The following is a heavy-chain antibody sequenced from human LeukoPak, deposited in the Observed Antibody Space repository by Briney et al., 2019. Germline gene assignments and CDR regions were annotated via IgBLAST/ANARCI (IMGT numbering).Heavy chain of an antibody. CDR3: ARTNPQRGYFDY. CDR2: ISPYNGDT. Sequence: ASVKVSCKSSGYTFTSYGISWVRQAPGQGLEWMTWISPYNGDTKYSQNFQGRVTMTTDTSTTTAYMELRGLRSDDTAVYYCARTNPQRGYFDYWGQGTLVTVSS. J-gene: IGHJ4*02. CDR1: GYTFTSYG. D-gene: IGHD2-2*01. V-gene: IGHV1-18*01.